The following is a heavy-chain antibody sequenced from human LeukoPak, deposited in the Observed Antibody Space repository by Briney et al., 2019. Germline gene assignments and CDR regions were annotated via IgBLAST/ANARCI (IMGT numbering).Heavy chain of an antibody. CDR2: ISHSGST. CDR3: AKSRWLQLSAFDI. D-gene: IGHD5-24*01. J-gene: IGHJ3*02. V-gene: IGHV4-38-2*02. Sequence: SETLSLTCTVSGYSISSGYYWGWIRQPPGKGLEWIGSISHSGSTYYNPSLKSRVTISVDTSNNQFSLKLSSVTAADTAVYYCAKSRWLQLSAFDIWGQGTMVTVSS. CDR1: GYSISSGYY.